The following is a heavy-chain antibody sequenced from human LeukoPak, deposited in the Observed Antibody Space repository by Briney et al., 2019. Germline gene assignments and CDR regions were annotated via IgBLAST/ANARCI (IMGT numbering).Heavy chain of an antibody. V-gene: IGHV4-4*02. D-gene: IGHD3-16*02. CDR2: IYHSGST. CDR3: ASSSYDYVWGSYLLLDY. J-gene: IGHJ4*02. CDR1: SGSISTKW. Sequence: SGTLSLTCAVSSGSISTKWWSWVRQPPGKGLEWIGEIYHSGSTNYNPSLKSRVNISLDKSKNQFSLKLNSVTAADTAVYYCASSSYDYVWGSYLLLDYWGQGTLVTVSS.